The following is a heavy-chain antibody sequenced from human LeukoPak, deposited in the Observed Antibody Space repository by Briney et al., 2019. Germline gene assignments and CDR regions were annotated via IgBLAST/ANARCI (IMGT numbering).Heavy chain of an antibody. CDR2: INHSGST. D-gene: IGHD2-21*01. CDR1: GGSFSGYY. V-gene: IGHV4-34*01. J-gene: IGHJ4*02. Sequence: SETLSLTCAVYGGSFSGYYWSWIRQPPGKGLEWIREINHSGSTNYNPSLKSRVTISVDTSKNQFSLKLSSVTAADTAVYYCARAYLKNFDYWGQGTLVTVSS. CDR3: ARAYLKNFDY.